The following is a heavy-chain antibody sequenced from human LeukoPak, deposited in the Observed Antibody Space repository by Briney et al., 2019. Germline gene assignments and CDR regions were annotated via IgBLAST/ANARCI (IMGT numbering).Heavy chain of an antibody. CDR2: IYYSGST. J-gene: IGHJ4*02. V-gene: IGHV4-39*07. CDR1: GGSISSSSYY. D-gene: IGHD6-6*01. CDR3: AREQQGSSSLDY. Sequence: ASETLSLTCTVSGGSISSSSYYWGWLRQPPGKGLEWIGSIYYSGSTYYNPSLKSRVTISVDTSKNQFSLKLRSVTAADTAVYYCAREQQGSSSLDYWGQGILVTVSS.